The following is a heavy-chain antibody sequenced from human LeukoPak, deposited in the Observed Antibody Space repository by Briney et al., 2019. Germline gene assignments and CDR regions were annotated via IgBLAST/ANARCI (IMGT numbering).Heavy chain of an antibody. V-gene: IGHV1-24*01. CDR3: ATEGAVDGTSFDY. D-gene: IGHD6-19*01. CDR2: FDPEDGET. J-gene: IGHJ4*02. CDR1: RYILTELS. Sequence: ASVKVSCKVSRYILTELSIHWVRQAPGKGLEWMGGFDPEDGETIYAQKFQGRVTMTEDTSTDTAYMELSSLRSEDTAVYYCATEGAVDGTSFDYWVQGTLVTVSS.